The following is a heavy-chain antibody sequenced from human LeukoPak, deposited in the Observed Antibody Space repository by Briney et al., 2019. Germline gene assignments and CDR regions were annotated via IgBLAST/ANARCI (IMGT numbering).Heavy chain of an antibody. D-gene: IGHD2-8*01. CDR1: GGTFSSYA. J-gene: IGHJ4*02. CDR2: IIPIFGTA. V-gene: IGHV1-69*06. CDR3: ARGPYCTNGVCYTLYFDY. Sequence: SVKVSCKASGGTFSSYAISWVRQAPGQGLEWMGGIIPIFGTANYAQKFQGRVTITADKSTSTAYMELSSLRSEDTAVYYCARGPYCTNGVCYTLYFDYWGQGTLVTVSS.